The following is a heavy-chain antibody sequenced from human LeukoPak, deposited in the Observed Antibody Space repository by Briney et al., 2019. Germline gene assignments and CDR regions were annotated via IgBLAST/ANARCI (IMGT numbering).Heavy chain of an antibody. J-gene: IGHJ6*02. CDR1: DGSFSGYY. V-gene: IGHV4-34*01. D-gene: IGHD2-2*01. Sequence: SETLSLTCAVYDGSFSGYYWSWIRQPPGKGLEWIGEIDHSGSTNYNPSLKSRVTISVDTSKNQFSLKLSSVTAADTAVYYCARVSCSSTSCYPYYYGMDVWGQGTTVTVSS. CDR2: IDHSGST. CDR3: ARVSCSSTSCYPYYYGMDV.